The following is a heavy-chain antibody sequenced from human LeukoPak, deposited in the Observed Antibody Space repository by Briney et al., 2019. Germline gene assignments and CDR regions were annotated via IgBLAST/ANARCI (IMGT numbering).Heavy chain of an antibody. CDR1: GYTFTGYY. D-gene: IGHD5-18*01. J-gene: IGHJ4*02. CDR2: INPNSGGT. Sequence: ASVKVSCKASGYTFTGYYMHWVRQAPGQGLEWMGWINPNSGGTNYAQKFQGRVTMTRDTSISTAYMELSSLRSEDTAVYYCAAVYSYGYDYWGQGTLVTVSS. CDR3: AAVYSYGYDY. V-gene: IGHV1-2*02.